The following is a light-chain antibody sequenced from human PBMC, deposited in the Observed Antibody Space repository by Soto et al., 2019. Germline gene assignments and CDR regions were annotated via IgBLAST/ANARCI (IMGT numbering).Light chain of an antibody. Sequence: DIQMTQSPTSLSASGGDRVTITCRASQDIRHFVAWYQQKPGKAPKLLIYAASTLQSGVPSRFSGSGSGTDFTLTINSLQPEDVATYSCQKYRSVPVFGPGTKVEIK. CDR3: QKYRSVPV. CDR1: QDIRHF. V-gene: IGKV1-27*01. J-gene: IGKJ3*01. CDR2: AAS.